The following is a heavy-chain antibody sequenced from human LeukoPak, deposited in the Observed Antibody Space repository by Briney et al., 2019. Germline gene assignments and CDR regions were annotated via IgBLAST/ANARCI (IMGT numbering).Heavy chain of an antibody. D-gene: IGHD2/OR15-2a*01. J-gene: IGHJ2*01. CDR2: IWYDGSNK. CDR3: ARALCAHRYYSWYFDL. Sequence: PGRSLRLSCAASGFTFSSYGMHWVRQAPGKGLEWVAVIWYDGSNKYYADSVKGRFTISRGNSKNTLYLQMNSLRAEDTAVYYCARALCAHRYYSWYFDLWGRGTLVTVSS. CDR1: GFTFSSYG. V-gene: IGHV3-33*01.